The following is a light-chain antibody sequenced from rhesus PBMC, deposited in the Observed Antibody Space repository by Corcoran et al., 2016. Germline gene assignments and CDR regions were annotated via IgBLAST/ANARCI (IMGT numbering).Light chain of an antibody. CDR1: QSISSW. V-gene: IGKV1-22*01. CDR2: KAS. CDR3: LPYSSSPWT. Sequence: DIQRTQSPSSLSASGGDTVTITCRASQSISSWLAWYKQKPGKAPKLLIYKASLLKSGVPSRFSGSGSGTDFTLTISSLQPEYFASYYCLPYSSSPWTFVQGTKVEIK. J-gene: IGKJ1*01.